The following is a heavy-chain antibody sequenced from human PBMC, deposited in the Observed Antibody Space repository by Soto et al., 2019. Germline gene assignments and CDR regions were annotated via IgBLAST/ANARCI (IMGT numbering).Heavy chain of an antibody. D-gene: IGHD3-16*01. J-gene: IGHJ6*03. Sequence: EVQLVESGGGLVQPGRSLRLACAASGFTFDQYTMHWVRQAPGKGLEWVSSITWHSGTIGYADSVKGRFTISRDNAKNCLYLQMNSLRCEDTALYYCAKEMITFGDFNYYYMDVWGNGTTVTVSS. V-gene: IGHV3-9*01. CDR3: AKEMITFGDFNYYYMDV. CDR1: GFTFDQYT. CDR2: ITWHSGTI.